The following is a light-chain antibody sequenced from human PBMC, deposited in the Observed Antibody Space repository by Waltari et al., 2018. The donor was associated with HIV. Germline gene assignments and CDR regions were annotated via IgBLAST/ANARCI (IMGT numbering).Light chain of an antibody. V-gene: IGLV2-23*02. Sequence: QSALTQPASVSGSPGQSITISCTGTSSDVGGYNLVSWYQQHPGKAPKLMIYEVSKRPSGVSNRFSGSESGNTASRTFSGLQAEDEADYYCCAYAGSTTYVIFGGGTKLTVL. CDR3: CAYAGSTTYVI. CDR2: EVS. CDR1: SSDVGGYNL. J-gene: IGLJ2*01.